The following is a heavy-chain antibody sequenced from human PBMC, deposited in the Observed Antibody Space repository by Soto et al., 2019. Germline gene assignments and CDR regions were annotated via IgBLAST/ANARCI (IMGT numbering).Heavy chain of an antibody. CDR2: INHSGST. CDR1: GGSCSGYY. V-gene: IGHV4-34*01. Sequence: ALLTLSVTCGVEGGSCSGYYWSWISQHPGKGLEWIGEINHSGSTNYNPSLKSRVTISVDTSKNQFSLKLSSVTAADTAVYYCARALLTRFEWLRSGVFDYWGQGTLVTVSS. J-gene: IGHJ4*02. CDR3: ARALLTRFEWLRSGVFDY. D-gene: IGHD5-12*01.